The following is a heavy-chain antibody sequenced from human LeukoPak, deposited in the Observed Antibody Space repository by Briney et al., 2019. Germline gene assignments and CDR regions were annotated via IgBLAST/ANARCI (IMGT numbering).Heavy chain of an antibody. J-gene: IGHJ6*04. CDR2: ISSSGSTV. CDR1: GFTFSTFA. CDR3: AELGITMIGGV. V-gene: IGHV3-48*03. D-gene: IGHD3-10*02. Sequence: GGSLRLSCVASGFTFSTFAMNWVRQAPGKGLEWVSYISSSGSTVYYADSVKGRFTISRDNAKNSLYLQMNSLRAEDTAVYYCAELGITMIGGVWGKGTTVTISS.